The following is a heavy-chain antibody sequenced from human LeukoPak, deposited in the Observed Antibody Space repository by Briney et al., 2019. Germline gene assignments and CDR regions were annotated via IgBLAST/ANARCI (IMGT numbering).Heavy chain of an antibody. J-gene: IGHJ4*02. Sequence: PAASVKVSCKASGYTFTGYYMHWVRQAPGQGLEWMGWINPNSGGTNYAQKFQGRVTMTRDTSISTAYMELSRLRSDDTAVYYCARVGSPGPLLWFGEFHLFDYWGQGTLVTVSS. V-gene: IGHV1-2*02. CDR1: GYTFTGYY. CDR2: INPNSGGT. D-gene: IGHD3-10*01. CDR3: ARVGSPGPLLWFGEFHLFDY.